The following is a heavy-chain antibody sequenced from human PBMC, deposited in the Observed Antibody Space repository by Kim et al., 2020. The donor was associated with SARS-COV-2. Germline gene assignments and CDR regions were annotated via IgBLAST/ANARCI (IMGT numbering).Heavy chain of an antibody. Sequence: ASVKVSCKASGYTFTGYYMHWVRQAPGQGLEWMGWINPNSGGTNYAQKFQGWVTMTRDTSISTAYMELSRLRSDDTAVYYCARQRIKVPAAGTNYYYYGMDVWGQGTTVTVSS. CDR1: GYTFTGYY. CDR2: INPNSGGT. D-gene: IGHD2-2*01. CDR3: ARQRIKVPAAGTNYYYYGMDV. J-gene: IGHJ6*02. V-gene: IGHV1-2*04.